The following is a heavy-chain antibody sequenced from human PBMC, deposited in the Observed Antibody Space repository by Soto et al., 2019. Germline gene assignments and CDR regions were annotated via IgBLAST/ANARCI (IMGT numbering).Heavy chain of an antibody. CDR3: ARCFREWLQMLYYYYGMDV. J-gene: IGHJ6*02. CDR1: GYTFTSYD. CDR2: MNPNSGNT. Sequence: ASVKVSCKASGYTFTSYDINWVRQATGQGLEWMGWMNPNSGNTGYAQKFQGRVTMTRNTSISTAYMELSSLRSEDTAVYYCARCFREWLQMLYYYYGMDVWGQGTTVTV. D-gene: IGHD3-3*01. V-gene: IGHV1-8*01.